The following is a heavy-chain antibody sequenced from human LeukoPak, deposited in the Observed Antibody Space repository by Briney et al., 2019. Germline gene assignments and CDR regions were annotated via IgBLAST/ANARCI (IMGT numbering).Heavy chain of an antibody. Sequence: PGGSLRLSCAASGFTFDDYAMHWVRQAPGKGLEWVSGISWNSGSIGYADSVKGRFTISRDNAKNSLYLQMNSLRAEDTAVYYCASPGAVAGHDAFDIWGQGTMVTVSS. D-gene: IGHD6-19*01. V-gene: IGHV3-9*01. CDR2: ISWNSGSI. J-gene: IGHJ3*02. CDR3: ASPGAVAGHDAFDI. CDR1: GFTFDDYA.